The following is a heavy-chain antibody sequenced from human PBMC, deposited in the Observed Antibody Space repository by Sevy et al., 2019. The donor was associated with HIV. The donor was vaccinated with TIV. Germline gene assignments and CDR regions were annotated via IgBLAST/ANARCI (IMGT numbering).Heavy chain of an antibody. CDR2: INTSGST. V-gene: IGHV4-4*07. CDR1: GDSFSSYF. Sequence: SESLSLTCTVSGDSFSSYFWAWIRQPAGKGLEWIGRINTSGSTNYNTSLKSRVTMSVDTSKSQFAHKVTPLTSADTAIYFCAGSDWVTATNGFSKSYYFDYWGHGSLVTVSS. CDR3: AGSDWVTATNGFSKSYYFDY. D-gene: IGHD3-9*01. J-gene: IGHJ4*01.